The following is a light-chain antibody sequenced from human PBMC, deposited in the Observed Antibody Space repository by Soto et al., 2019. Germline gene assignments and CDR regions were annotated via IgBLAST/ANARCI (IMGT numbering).Light chain of an antibody. CDR2: EVS. J-gene: IGLJ1*01. CDR1: SSDVGSYNR. CDR3: SLYTSSSTLYV. V-gene: IGLV2-18*01. Sequence: QSALTQPPSVSGSPGQSVTISCTGTSSDVGSYNRVSWYQQPPGTAPKLMIYEVSNRPSGVPDRFSGSKSGNTASLTISGLQAEDEADYYCSLYTSSSTLYVFGTGTRSPS.